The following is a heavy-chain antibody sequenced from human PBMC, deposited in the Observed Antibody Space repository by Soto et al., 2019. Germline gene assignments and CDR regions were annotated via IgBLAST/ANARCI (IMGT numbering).Heavy chain of an antibody. D-gene: IGHD2-2*01. CDR1: GGSISSYY. CDR3: ARIPYCSSTSCHPQDAFDI. CDR2: IYYSGST. J-gene: IGHJ3*02. Sequence: SETLSLTCTVSGGSISSYYWSWIRQPPGKGLEWIGYIYYSGSTNYNPSLKSRVTISVDTSKNQFSLKLSSVTAADTAVYYCARIPYCSSTSCHPQDAFDIWGQGTMVTVSS. V-gene: IGHV4-59*01.